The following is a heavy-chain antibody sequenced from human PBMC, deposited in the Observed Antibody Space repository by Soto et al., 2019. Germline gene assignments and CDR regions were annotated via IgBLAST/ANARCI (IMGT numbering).Heavy chain of an antibody. CDR1: GYTFTSYG. CDR2: ISAYNGNT. D-gene: IGHD6-13*01. J-gene: IGHJ5*02. CDR3: ALSSSWSSENWFDP. Sequence: GASVKVSCKASGYTFTSYGISWVRQAPGQGLEWMGWISAYNGNTNYAQKLQGRVTMTTDTSTSTAYMELRSLRSDDTAVYYCALSSSWSSENWFDPWGQGTLVTVSS. V-gene: IGHV1-18*01.